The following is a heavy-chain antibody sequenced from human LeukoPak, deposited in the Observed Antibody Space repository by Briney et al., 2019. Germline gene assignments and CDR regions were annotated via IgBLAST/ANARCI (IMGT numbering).Heavy chain of an antibody. V-gene: IGHV4-59*08. CDR3: AGHHPRNTVDF. CDR1: GGSISSYY. D-gene: IGHD2/OR15-2a*01. Sequence: SGTLSLTCTVSGGSISSYYWSWIRQPPGKGLEWIAYISDIGSINYNPSLKSRATISLDTSKNQFSLKLSSVTAADTAVYYCAGHHPRNTVDFWGQGTLVTVSS. CDR2: ISDIGSI. J-gene: IGHJ4*02.